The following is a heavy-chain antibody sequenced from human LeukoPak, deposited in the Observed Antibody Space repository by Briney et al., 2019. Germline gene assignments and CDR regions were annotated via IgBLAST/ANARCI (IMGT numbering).Heavy chain of an antibody. CDR1: GFTFSSYA. Sequence: GGSLRLSCAASGFTFSSYAMHWVRQAPGKGLEWVAVISYDGSNKYYADSVKGRFTISRDNSKNTLYLQMNSLRAEDTAVYYCAKGKGSGYYYNWFDPWGQGTLVTVSS. V-gene: IGHV3-30-3*01. CDR2: ISYDGSNK. J-gene: IGHJ5*02. CDR3: AKGKGSGYYYNWFDP. D-gene: IGHD3-22*01.